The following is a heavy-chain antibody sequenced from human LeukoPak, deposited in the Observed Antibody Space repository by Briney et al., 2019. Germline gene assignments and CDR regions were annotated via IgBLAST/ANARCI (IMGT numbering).Heavy chain of an antibody. D-gene: IGHD6-6*01. V-gene: IGHV3-21*01. J-gene: IGHJ4*02. CDR1: GFTFSTYS. Sequence: GGSLRLSCAASGFTFSTYSMNWVRQAPGKGLEWVSLISTSASYIYYADSVKGRFTISRDNAKNSLYLQMNSLRVEDTAAYYCARDRSMATRLWTPTDYWGQGTLVTVSS. CDR3: ARDRSMATRLWTPTDY. CDR2: ISTSASYI.